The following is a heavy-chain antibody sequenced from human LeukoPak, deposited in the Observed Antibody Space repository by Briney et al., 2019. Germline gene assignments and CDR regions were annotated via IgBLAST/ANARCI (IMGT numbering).Heavy chain of an antibody. D-gene: IGHD3-10*01. V-gene: IGHV4-59*08. CDR2: IYYSGST. CDR3: ARQAMVRGVLHH. Sequence: PSETLSLTCTVSGGSLSSYYWSWIRQPPGKGLEWIGYIYYSGSTNYNPSLKSRVTISVDTSKNQFSLKLSSVTAADTAVYYCARQAMVRGVLHHWGQGTLVTVSS. J-gene: IGHJ5*02. CDR1: GGSLSSYY.